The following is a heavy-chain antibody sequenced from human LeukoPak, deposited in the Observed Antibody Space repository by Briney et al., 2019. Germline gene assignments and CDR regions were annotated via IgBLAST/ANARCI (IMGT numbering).Heavy chain of an antibody. V-gene: IGHV1-2*06. J-gene: IGHJ5*02. CDR2: INPNSGGI. Sequence: ASVKVSCKASGYTFTGYYMHWVRQAPGQGLEWMGRINPNSGGINYAQKFQGRVTMTRDTSISTAYMELSRLRSDDTAVYYCARDGWYYYDSSGYWFDPWGQGTLVTVSS. CDR3: ARDGWYYYDSSGYWFDP. D-gene: IGHD3-22*01. CDR1: GYTFTGYY.